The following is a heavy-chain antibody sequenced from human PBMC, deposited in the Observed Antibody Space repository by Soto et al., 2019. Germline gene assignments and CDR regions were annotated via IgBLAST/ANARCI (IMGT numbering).Heavy chain of an antibody. D-gene: IGHD3-22*01. J-gene: IGHJ5*02. CDR2: ISAYNGNT. Sequence: ASVKVSCKASGYTFTSYGISWVRQDPGQGLEWMGWISAYNGNTNYAQKLQGRVTMTTDTSTSTAYMELRSLRSDDTAVYYCARGGYYYDSSGSPHWFDPWGQGTLVTVSS. V-gene: IGHV1-18*04. CDR3: ARGGYYYDSSGSPHWFDP. CDR1: GYTFTSYG.